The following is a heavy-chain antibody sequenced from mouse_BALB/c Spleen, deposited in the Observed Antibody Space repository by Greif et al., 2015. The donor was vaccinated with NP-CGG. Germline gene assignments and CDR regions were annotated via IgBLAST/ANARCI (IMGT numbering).Heavy chain of an antibody. J-gene: IGHJ1*01. CDR2: ISSGGGST. Sequence: EVKLVESGGGLVKPGGSLKLSCAASGFAFSSYDMSWVRQTPEKRLEWVAYISSGGGSTYYPDTVKGRFTISRDNAKNTLYLQMSSLKSEDTAMYYCASYYYGRWYFDVWGAGTTVTVSS. D-gene: IGHD1-1*01. V-gene: IGHV5-12-1*01. CDR1: GFAFSSYD. CDR3: ASYYYGRWYFDV.